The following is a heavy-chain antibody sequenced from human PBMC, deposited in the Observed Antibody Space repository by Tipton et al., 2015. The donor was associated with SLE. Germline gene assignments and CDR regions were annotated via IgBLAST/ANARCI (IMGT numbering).Heavy chain of an antibody. CDR3: ARVSRGYSGYEWAGFFDY. CDR1: GGSFSGYS. V-gene: IGHV4-34*01. J-gene: IGHJ4*02. CDR2: IDHFGNT. D-gene: IGHD5-12*01. Sequence: TLSLTCAVYGGSFSGYSWSWIRQPPGKGLEWIGEIDHFGNTNYNPSLKSRVTISVDMSKNQFSVKLTSVTAADTAVYHCARVSRGYSGYEWAGFFDYWGQGALVTVSS.